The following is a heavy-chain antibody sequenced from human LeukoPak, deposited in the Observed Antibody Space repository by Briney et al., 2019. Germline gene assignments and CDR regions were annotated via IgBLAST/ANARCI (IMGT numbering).Heavy chain of an antibody. CDR1: GGSFSGYY. CDR2: INHSGST. J-gene: IGHJ4*02. Sequence: KPSETLSLTCAVYGGSFSGYYWSWIRQPPGKGLEWIGEINHSGSTNYNPSLKSRVTISVDTSKNQFSLKLSPVTAADTAVYYCARGRGYSYGYVPRNFDYWGQGTLVTVSS. D-gene: IGHD5-18*01. V-gene: IGHV4-34*01. CDR3: ARGRGYSYGYVPRNFDY.